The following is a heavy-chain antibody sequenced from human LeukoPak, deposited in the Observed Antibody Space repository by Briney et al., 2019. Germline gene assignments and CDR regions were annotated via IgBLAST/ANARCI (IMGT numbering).Heavy chain of an antibody. CDR3: ATLVYPRGLQIPVYFDY. V-gene: IGHV1-24*01. J-gene: IGHJ4*02. CDR2: FDPEDGET. D-gene: IGHD4-11*01. CDR1: GYTLTELS. Sequence: ASVKVSCKVSGYTLTELSMHWVRQAPGKGLEWMGGFDPEDGETIYAQKFQGRVTMTEDTSTDTAYMELSSLRSEDTAVYYCATLVYPRGLQIPVYFDYWGQGTLVTVSS.